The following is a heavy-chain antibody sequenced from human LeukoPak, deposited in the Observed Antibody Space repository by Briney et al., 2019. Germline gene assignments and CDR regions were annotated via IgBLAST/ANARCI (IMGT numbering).Heavy chain of an antibody. CDR1: GGTFSSYA. CDR3: ARDVGMTTVTY. CDR2: IIPILGIA. V-gene: IGHV1-69*04. J-gene: IGHJ4*02. D-gene: IGHD4-17*01. Sequence: GASVKASCKASGGTFSSYAISWVRQAPGQGLEWMGRIIPILGIANYAQKFQGRVTITADKSTSTAYMELSSLRSEDTAVYYCARDVGMTTVTYWGQGTLVTVSS.